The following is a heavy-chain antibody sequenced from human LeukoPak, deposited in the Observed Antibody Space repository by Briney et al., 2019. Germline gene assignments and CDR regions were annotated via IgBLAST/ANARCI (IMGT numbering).Heavy chain of an antibody. Sequence: PSETLSLTCAVYGGSFSGYYWSWIRQPPGKGLEWIGEINHSGSTNHNPSLKSRVMISVEGCKHQLSLKLSSVIAADTAVYYCARGRYSSGWRYFDYWGQGNLVNVSS. V-gene: IGHV4-34*01. CDR3: ARGRYSSGWRYFDY. D-gene: IGHD6-19*01. CDR1: GGSFSGYY. J-gene: IGHJ4*02. CDR2: INHSGST.